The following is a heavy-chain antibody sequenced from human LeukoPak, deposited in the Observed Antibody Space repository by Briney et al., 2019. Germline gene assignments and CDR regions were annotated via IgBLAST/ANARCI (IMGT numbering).Heavy chain of an antibody. CDR2: IYYSGST. Sequence: SATLSLTCTVSGGSISSYYWSWIRQPPGKGLEWIGYIYYSGSTNYNPSLKSRVTISVDTSKNQFSLKLSSVTAADTAVYYCARDLGFGPGDYWGQGTLVTVSS. CDR1: GGSISSYY. V-gene: IGHV4-59*01. CDR3: ARDLGFGPGDY. D-gene: IGHD3-10*01. J-gene: IGHJ4*02.